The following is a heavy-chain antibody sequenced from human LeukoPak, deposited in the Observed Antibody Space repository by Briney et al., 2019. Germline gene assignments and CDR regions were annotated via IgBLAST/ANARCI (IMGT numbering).Heavy chain of an antibody. Sequence: TDYXIHWVRQAPXQGLEWMGRINPNSGGTNYAQKFQGRVTMTWDTSISTTYMELTRLRSDDTAVYYCARQGGDTSSWTPNWFDPWGQGTLVTVSS. V-gene: IGHV1-2*06. CDR3: ARQGGDTSSWTPNWFDP. CDR1: TDYX. D-gene: IGHD6-13*01. J-gene: IGHJ5*02. CDR2: INPNSGGT.